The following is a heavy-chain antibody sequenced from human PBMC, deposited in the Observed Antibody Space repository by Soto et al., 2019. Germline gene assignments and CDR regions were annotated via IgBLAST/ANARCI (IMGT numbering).Heavy chain of an antibody. CDR1: GFSLSSSGVG. V-gene: IGHV2-5*02. D-gene: IGHD3-16*01. CDR2: IYWDDDK. Sequence: QITLKESGPTVVRPTQTLTLTCTFSGFSLSSSGVGVGWIRQPPGEAPEWLAVIYWDDDKRYSPSLKSRFTITKDTSENQVVLTFTNMDPVDTATYYCAHRRDYASTWGQGTLVTVSS. J-gene: IGHJ4*02. CDR3: AHRRDYAST.